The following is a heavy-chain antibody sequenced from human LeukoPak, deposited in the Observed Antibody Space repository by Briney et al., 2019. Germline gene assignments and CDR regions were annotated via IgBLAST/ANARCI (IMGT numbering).Heavy chain of an antibody. CDR3: ARQVVGGAVVVPAAYDY. CDR2: IYPGDSDT. V-gene: IGHV5-51*01. J-gene: IGHJ4*02. CDR1: GYSFTSYW. Sequence: GESLKISCKGSGYSFTSYWIGWVRQMPGKGQEWMGIIYPGDSDTRYSPSFQGQVTISADKSISTAYLQWSSLKASDTAMYYCARQVVGGAVVVPAAYDYWGQGTLVTVSS. D-gene: IGHD2-2*01.